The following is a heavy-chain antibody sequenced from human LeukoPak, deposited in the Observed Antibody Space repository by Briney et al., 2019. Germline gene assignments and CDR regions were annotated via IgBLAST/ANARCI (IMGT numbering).Heavy chain of an antibody. V-gene: IGHV3-21*01. CDR3: ARSSPGDAGGYYYYYMDV. Sequence: PGGSLRLSCAASGFTFSSYSMNWVRQAPGQGLEWVSSISSSSSYIYYADSVKGRFTISRDNAKNSLYLQMNSLRAEDTAVYYCARSSPGDAGGYYYYYMDVWGKGTTVTVSS. D-gene: IGHD2-21*02. J-gene: IGHJ6*03. CDR1: GFTFSSYS. CDR2: ISSSSSYI.